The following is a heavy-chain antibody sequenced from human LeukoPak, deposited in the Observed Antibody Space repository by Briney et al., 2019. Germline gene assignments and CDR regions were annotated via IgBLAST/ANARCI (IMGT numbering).Heavy chain of an antibody. CDR2: ISGSGGST. D-gene: IGHD3-10*01. J-gene: IGHJ4*02. Sequence: GGSLRLSCAASGFTFSSYGMSWVRQAPGKGLEWVSAISGSGGSTYYADSVKGRFTISRDNSKNTLYLQMNSLRAEDTAVYYCAKRRVYGSGKYYFDYWGQGTLVTVSS. CDR3: AKRRVYGSGKYYFDY. V-gene: IGHV3-23*01. CDR1: GFTFSSYG.